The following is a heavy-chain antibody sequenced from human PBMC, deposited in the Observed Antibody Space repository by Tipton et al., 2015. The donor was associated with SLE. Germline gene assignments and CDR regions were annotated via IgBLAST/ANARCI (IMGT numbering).Heavy chain of an antibody. CDR3: ARAGGYGNYFDY. V-gene: IGHV4-39*07. Sequence: LRLSCTVSGGSISSGSYYWGWIRQPPGKGLEWIGSIYYSGSTYYNPSLKSRVTMSVDTSKNQFSLKLSSVTAADTAVYYCARAGGYGNYFDYWGQGTLVTVSS. CDR2: IYYSGST. J-gene: IGHJ4*02. CDR1: GGSISSGSYY. D-gene: IGHD5-12*01.